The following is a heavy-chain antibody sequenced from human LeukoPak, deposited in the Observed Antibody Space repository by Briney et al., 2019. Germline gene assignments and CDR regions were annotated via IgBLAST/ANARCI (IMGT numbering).Heavy chain of an antibody. Sequence: QPGGSLRLSCAASGFTFSSYWMHWVRQAPGKGLVWVSRINSDGSSTSYADSVKGRFTISRDNAKNTLYLQMNSLRAEDTAVYYCVRGAPRVVRGVTNPFDYWGQGTLVTVSS. CDR3: VRGAPRVVRGVTNPFDY. CDR1: GFTFSSYW. V-gene: IGHV3-74*01. J-gene: IGHJ4*02. D-gene: IGHD3-10*01. CDR2: INSDGSST.